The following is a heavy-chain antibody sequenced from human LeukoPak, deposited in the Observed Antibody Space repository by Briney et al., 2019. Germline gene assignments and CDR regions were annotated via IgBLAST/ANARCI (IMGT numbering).Heavy chain of an antibody. V-gene: IGHV1-2*02. J-gene: IGHJ4*02. D-gene: IGHD3-22*01. CDR1: GYTFTGYY. CDR3: ARGDYYDSSVYYYD. Sequence: ASVKVSCKASGYTFTGYYIHWVRQAPGQGLEWMGWINPNSGGTDSAQKFQGRVTMTRDTSISTAYMDLSSLRSDDTAVYYCARGDYYDSSVYYYDWGQGTLVTVSS. CDR2: INPNSGGT.